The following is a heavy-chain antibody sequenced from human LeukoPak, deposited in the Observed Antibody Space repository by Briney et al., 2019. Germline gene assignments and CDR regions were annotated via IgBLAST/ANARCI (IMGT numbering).Heavy chain of an antibody. Sequence: GRSLRLSCAASRFTFTDYGMHWVHQPPGKGLEWVALIWYDGSGKYYADSVKGRFTISRDNSKNTLYLQMNSLRAEDTAVYYCARDWCGGGSCYYFDHWGQGTLVTVSS. D-gene: IGHD2-15*01. CDR3: ARDWCGGGSCYYFDH. J-gene: IGHJ4*02. CDR1: RFTFTDYG. CDR2: IWYDGSGK. V-gene: IGHV3-33*01.